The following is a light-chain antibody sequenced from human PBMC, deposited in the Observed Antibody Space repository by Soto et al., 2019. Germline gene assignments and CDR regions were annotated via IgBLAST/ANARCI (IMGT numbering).Light chain of an antibody. Sequence: EIVLTQSPGTLSLSPGERATLSCRASQSVSSSYLAWYQQKPGQAPRLLIYGESNRATGIPDRFSGSGSGTDFTLTISRLGPEDFAVYYCQQYGSSPWTFGQGTKVDIK. CDR3: QQYGSSPWT. CDR1: QSVSSSY. J-gene: IGKJ1*01. CDR2: GES. V-gene: IGKV3-20*01.